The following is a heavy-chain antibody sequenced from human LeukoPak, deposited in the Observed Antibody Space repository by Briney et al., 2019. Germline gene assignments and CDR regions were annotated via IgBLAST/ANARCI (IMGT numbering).Heavy chain of an antibody. CDR2: INHSGST. V-gene: IGHV4-34*01. CDR1: GGSFSGYY. Sequence: PSETLSPTCAVYGGSFSGYYWSWIRQPPGKGLEWIGEINHSGSTNYNPSLKSRVTISVDRSKNQFSLKLSSVTAADTAVYYCARVGRGYSGYDFRADYWGQGTLVTVSS. CDR3: ARVGRGYSGYDFRADY. D-gene: IGHD5-12*01. J-gene: IGHJ4*02.